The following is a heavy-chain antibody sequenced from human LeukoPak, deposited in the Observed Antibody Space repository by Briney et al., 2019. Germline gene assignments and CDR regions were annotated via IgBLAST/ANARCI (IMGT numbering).Heavy chain of an antibody. CDR1: GFMVTSNY. D-gene: IGHD3-16*01. Sequence: GGSLRLSCTASGFMVTSNYMNWFRQAPGKGLEWVSVISSGGSPEYVDSVKGRFTVSRDYDNEILYLQINSLRAEDTAIYYCAREGGRNCDYRGWIDAWGQGTLVIVSS. J-gene: IGHJ5*02. CDR3: AREGGRNCDYRGWIDA. V-gene: IGHV3-53*01. CDR2: ISSGGSP.